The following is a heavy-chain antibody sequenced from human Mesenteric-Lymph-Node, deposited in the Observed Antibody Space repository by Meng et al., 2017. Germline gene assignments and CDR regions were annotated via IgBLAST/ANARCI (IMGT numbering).Heavy chain of an antibody. Sequence: GGSLRLSCTASGFTFGDYAMSWVRQAPGKGLEWVGFIRSKAYGGTTEYAASVKGRFTISRDDSKSIAYLQMNSLKTEDTAVYYCTREPCCYYDSSGYYFSFNYGMDVWGQGTTVTVSS. CDR1: GFTFGDYA. CDR2: IRSKAYGGTT. CDR3: TREPCCYYDSSGYYFSFNYGMDV. V-gene: IGHV3-49*04. J-gene: IGHJ6*02. D-gene: IGHD3-22*01.